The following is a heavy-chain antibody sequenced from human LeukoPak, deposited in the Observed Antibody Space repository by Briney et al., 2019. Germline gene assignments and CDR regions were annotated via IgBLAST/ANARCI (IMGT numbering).Heavy chain of an antibody. CDR1: GYTFTCYG. Sequence: ASVKVSCRASGYTFTCYGISWVRQAPGQGLEWMGWISAYNGNTNYAQKLQGRVTMTTDTSTSTAYMELRSLRSDDTAVYYCARERSGSYRFDYWGQGTLVTVSS. CDR2: ISAYNGNT. D-gene: IGHD1-26*01. V-gene: IGHV1-18*01. J-gene: IGHJ4*02. CDR3: ARERSGSYRFDY.